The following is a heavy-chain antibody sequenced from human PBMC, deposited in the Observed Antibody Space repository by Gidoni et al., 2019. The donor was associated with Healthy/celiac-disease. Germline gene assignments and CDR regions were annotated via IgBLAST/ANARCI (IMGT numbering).Heavy chain of an antibody. CDR1: GFTFSSYG. Sequence: QVQLVESGGGVVQPGRSLRLSCAASGFTFSSYGMHWVRQAPGKGLEWVAVISYDGSNKYYADSVKGRFTISRDNSKNTLYLQMNSLRAEDTAVYYCAKEYYDSSGWDYYFDYWGQGTLVTVSS. V-gene: IGHV3-30*18. CDR2: ISYDGSNK. CDR3: AKEYYDSSGWDYYFDY. J-gene: IGHJ4*02. D-gene: IGHD3-22*01.